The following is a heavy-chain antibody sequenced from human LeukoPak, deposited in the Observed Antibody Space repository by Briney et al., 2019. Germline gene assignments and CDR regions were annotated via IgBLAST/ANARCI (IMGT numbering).Heavy chain of an antibody. V-gene: IGHV3-30*02. CDR2: IRYDGSNK. D-gene: IGHD6-13*01. CDR1: GFTFSSYG. Sequence: GGSLRLSCAASGFTFSSYGMHWVRQAPGKGLEWVAFIRYDGSNKYYADSVKGRFTISRDNAKNSLYLQMNSLRAEDTALYYCAKDLGIAAAHFDPWGQGTLVTVSS. CDR3: AKDLGIAAAHFDP. J-gene: IGHJ5*02.